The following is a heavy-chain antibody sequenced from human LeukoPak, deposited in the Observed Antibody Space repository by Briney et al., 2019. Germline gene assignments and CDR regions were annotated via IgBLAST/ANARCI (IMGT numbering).Heavy chain of an antibody. CDR3: ARDSASTPLDY. CDR1: GFTFSSYG. J-gene: IGHJ4*02. CDR2: IWYDGSNK. Sequence: GGSLRLSCAASGFTFSSYGMHWVRQAPGKGLEWVAVIWYDGSNKYYADSVKGRFTISRDNSKNTLYLQMNSLRAEDTAVYYCARDSASTPLDYWGQGTLVTVSS. V-gene: IGHV3-33*01. D-gene: IGHD1-26*01.